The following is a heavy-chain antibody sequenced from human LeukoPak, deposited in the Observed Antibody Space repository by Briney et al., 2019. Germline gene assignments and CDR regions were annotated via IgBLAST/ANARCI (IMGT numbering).Heavy chain of an antibody. CDR3: ARDLGTVTGGYYYYYYMDV. Sequence: ASVKVSCKASGGTFSSYAISWVRQAPGQGLEWMGGIIPIFGTANYAQKFQGRVTITADESTSTAYMELSSLRSEDTAVYYCARDLGTVTGGYYYYYYMDVWGKGTTVTISS. J-gene: IGHJ6*03. D-gene: IGHD4-17*01. V-gene: IGHV1-69*13. CDR1: GGTFSSYA. CDR2: IIPIFGTA.